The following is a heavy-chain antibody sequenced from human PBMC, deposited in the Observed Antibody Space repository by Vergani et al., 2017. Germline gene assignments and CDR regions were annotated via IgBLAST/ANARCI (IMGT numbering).Heavy chain of an antibody. CDR3: ARTRRQLLDLAANTLINDAFDI. D-gene: IGHD2-2*02. V-gene: IGHV1-46*01. CDR1: GYTFTSYY. J-gene: IGHJ3*02. Sequence: QVQLVQSGAEVKKPGASVKVSCKASGYTFTSYYMHWVRQAPGQGLEWMGIINPSGGSTSYAQKFQGRVTITADKSTSTAYMELSSLRSEDTAVYYCARTRRQLLDLAANTLINDAFDIWGQGTKVTVSS. CDR2: INPSGGST.